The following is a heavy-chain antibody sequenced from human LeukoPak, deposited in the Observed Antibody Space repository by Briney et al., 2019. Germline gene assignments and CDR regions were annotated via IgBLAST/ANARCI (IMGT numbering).Heavy chain of an antibody. D-gene: IGHD5-24*01. CDR3: ARDSVDHDAFDI. V-gene: IGHV3-48*01. J-gene: IGHJ3*02. CDR2: ISSLSGTI. CDR1: GFTFSSYS. Sequence: GGSLRLSCAASGFTFSSYSMNWVRQAPGEGLEWVSYISSLSGTIYYADSVKGRFTISRDNAKNSLYLQMDSLRAEDTAVYYCARDSVDHDAFDIWGQGTMVTVSS.